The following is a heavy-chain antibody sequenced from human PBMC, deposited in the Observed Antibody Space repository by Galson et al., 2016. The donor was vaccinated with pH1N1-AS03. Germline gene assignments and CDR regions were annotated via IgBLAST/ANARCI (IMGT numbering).Heavy chain of an antibody. CDR1: EGTFSNFG. Sequence: SVKVSCKASEGTFSNFGISWVRQAPGQGLEWMGGFIPISGTANVAQKFKGRVTITADNLELSSLRSDETAVYYCARDNYYDTGAFYGHFDFWGQGTLLVVSS. V-gene: IGHV1-69*06. J-gene: IGHJ4*02. CDR2: FIPISGTA. D-gene: IGHD3-22*01. CDR3: ARDNYYDTGAFYGHFDF.